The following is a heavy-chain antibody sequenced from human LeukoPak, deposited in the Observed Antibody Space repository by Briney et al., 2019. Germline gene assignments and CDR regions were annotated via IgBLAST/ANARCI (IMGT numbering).Heavy chain of an antibody. D-gene: IGHD4-17*01. V-gene: IGHV3-74*01. J-gene: IGHJ4*02. Sequence: HPGGSLRLSCAASGFTFTTYWMHWVRQAPGKGLVWVSRINTDGNTASYADSVRGRFTISRDNAKNTLYLQMNSLRAEDTAVYYCARDPRYGDYYFDYWGQGTLVTVSS. CDR1: GFTFTTYW. CDR2: INTDGNTA. CDR3: ARDPRYGDYYFDY.